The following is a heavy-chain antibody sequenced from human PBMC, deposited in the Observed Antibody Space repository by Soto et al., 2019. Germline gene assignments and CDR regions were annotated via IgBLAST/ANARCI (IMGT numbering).Heavy chain of an antibody. CDR3: ARTGYCSGGSGSVVNVDY. D-gene: IGHD2-15*01. V-gene: IGHV4-61*01. CDR2: IYYTGST. Sequence: SETLSLTCTVSGGSVSSSSYYWSWIRQPPGKGLEWIGYIYYTGSTNYHLSLTSRVTMSLDTSKNQFSLKLSSVTAADTAVYYCARTGYCSGGSGSVVNVDYWGQGTLVTVSS. J-gene: IGHJ4*02. CDR1: GGSVSSSSYY.